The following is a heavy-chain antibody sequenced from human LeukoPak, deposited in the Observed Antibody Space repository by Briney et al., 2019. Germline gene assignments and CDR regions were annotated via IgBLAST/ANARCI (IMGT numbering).Heavy chain of an antibody. J-gene: IGHJ4*02. D-gene: IGHD3-10*01. CDR2: INQSGST. CDR3: ARHKAFGSGSYSPYYFDY. CDR1: GGSFSGYY. V-gene: IGHV4-34*01. Sequence: SETLSLTCIVSGGSFSGYYWIWIRQPPGKGLEWIGEINQSGSTNYNPSLKSRVTISVDTSKSQFSLKLNSVTAADTAVYYCARHKAFGSGSYSPYYFDYWGQGTQVTVSS.